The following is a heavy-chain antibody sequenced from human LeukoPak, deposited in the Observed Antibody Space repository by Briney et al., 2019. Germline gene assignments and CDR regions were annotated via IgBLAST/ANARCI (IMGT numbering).Heavy chain of an antibody. V-gene: IGHV4-39*01. CDR2: IYYSGST. CDR3: ARLAFYSDPFDY. CDR1: GGSIRSSYYY. J-gene: IGHJ4*02. D-gene: IGHD4-11*01. Sequence: SETLSLTCTVSGGSIRSSYYYWGWIRRPPGKGLEWIGSIYYSGSTYYNPSLKSRVTISVDTSKNQFSLKLSSVTAADTAVYYCARLAFYSDPFDYWGQGTLVTVSS.